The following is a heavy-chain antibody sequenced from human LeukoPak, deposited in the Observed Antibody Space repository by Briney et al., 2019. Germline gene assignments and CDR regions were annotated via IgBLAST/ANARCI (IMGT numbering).Heavy chain of an antibody. CDR2: FYRGDST. Sequence: GGSLRLSCAASGFTVSSSYMYWVRQAPGKGLEWISFFYRGDSTYYAESVRGRFTISRDNSKNTLYLLMNSLIPEDTAVYYCAREVVSTPSYFDSWGQGTLVTVSS. J-gene: IGHJ4*02. V-gene: IGHV3-53*01. D-gene: IGHD2-15*01. CDR1: GFTVSSSY. CDR3: AREVVSTPSYFDS.